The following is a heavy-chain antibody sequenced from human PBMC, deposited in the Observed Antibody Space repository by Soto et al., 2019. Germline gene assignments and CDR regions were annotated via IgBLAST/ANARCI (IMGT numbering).Heavy chain of an antibody. Sequence: ASVKVSCKASGYTFTGYYMHWVRQAPGQGLEWMGWINPNSGGTNYAQKFQARVTMTRDTSISTAYMELSRLRSDDTAVYYCARARLYYYDTTYYFDYWGQGTLVTVSS. CDR2: INPNSGGT. J-gene: IGHJ4*02. D-gene: IGHD3-22*01. CDR3: ARARLYYYDTTYYFDY. CDR1: GYTFTGYY. V-gene: IGHV1-2*02.